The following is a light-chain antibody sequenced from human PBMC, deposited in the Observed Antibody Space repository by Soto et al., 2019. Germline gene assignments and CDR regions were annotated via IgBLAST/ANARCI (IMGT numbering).Light chain of an antibody. J-gene: IGLJ1*01. V-gene: IGLV1-47*01. CDR2: RNN. CDR3: AAWDDSLNGYV. Sequence: QSVVTQPRSASGTPGQRVTIYCSGSSSNIGSNYVYWYQQLPGTAPKLLIYRNNQRPSGVPDRFSGSKSGTSASLAISGRQSEDEADYYCAAWDDSLNGYVFGTGSKVTVL. CDR1: SSNIGSNY.